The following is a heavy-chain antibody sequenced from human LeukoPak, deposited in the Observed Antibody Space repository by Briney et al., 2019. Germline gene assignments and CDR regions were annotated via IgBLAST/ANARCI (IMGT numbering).Heavy chain of an antibody. CDR2: ISGSGGST. J-gene: IGHJ6*02. V-gene: IGHV3-23*01. CDR3: AKSSAGDTLYYYGMDV. Sequence: GGSLRLSCAASGFTFDDYGMSWVRQAPGKGLEWVSAISGSGGSTYYADSVKGRFTISRDNSKNTLYLQMNSLRAEDTAVYYCAKSSAGDTLYYYGMDVWGQGTTVTVSS. CDR1: GFTFDDYG. D-gene: IGHD6-13*01.